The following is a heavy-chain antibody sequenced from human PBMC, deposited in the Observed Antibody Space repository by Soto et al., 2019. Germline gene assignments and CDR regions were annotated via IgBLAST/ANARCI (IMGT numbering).Heavy chain of an antibody. CDR1: GFTFTSYS. J-gene: IGHJ4*02. D-gene: IGHD6-13*01. CDR3: ARTLASAGTDF. CDR2: INLSGGNT. Sequence: QVQLVQSGAEVKKPGASVKVSCEASGFTFTSYSMHWVRQAPGQGLEWMGVINLSGGNTNFARKFQGRVTMTRDTSTSTVYMELSSLGSEDTAMYYCARTLASAGTDFWGQGTLVTVSS. V-gene: IGHV1-46*01.